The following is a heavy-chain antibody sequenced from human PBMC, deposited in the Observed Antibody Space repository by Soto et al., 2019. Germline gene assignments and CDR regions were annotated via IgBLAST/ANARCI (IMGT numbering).Heavy chain of an antibody. D-gene: IGHD5-18*01. CDR3: ARAGDTAMANFDY. J-gene: IGHJ4*02. CDR1: GFTFSSYG. V-gene: IGHV3-33*01. CDR2: IWYDGSNK. Sequence: GESRKISCAASGFTFSSYGMHWVRQAPGKGLEWVAVIWYDGSNKYYADSVKGRFTISRDNSKNTLYLQMNSLRAEDTAVYYCARAGDTAMANFDYWGQGTLGTSPQ.